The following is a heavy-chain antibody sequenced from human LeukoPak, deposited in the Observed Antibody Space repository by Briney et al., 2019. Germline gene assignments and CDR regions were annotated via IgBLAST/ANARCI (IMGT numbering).Heavy chain of an antibody. V-gene: IGHV5-51*01. Sequence: GESLKISCQGSGYSFTSYWIGWVRQMPGKGLEWMGIIYPGDSDTRYSPSFQGQVTISADKSISTAYLQWSSLKASDTAMYYCARTTSSYYDFWSGYWFDPWGQGTLVTVSS. CDR1: GYSFTSYW. J-gene: IGHJ5*02. CDR2: IYPGDSDT. D-gene: IGHD3-3*01. CDR3: ARTTSSYYDFWSGYWFDP.